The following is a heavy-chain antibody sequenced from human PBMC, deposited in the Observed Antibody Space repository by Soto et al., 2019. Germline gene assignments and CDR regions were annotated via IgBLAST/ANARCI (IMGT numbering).Heavy chain of an antibody. Sequence: QVQLVQSGAEVKKPGASVKVSCKASGYTFTSYGISWVRQAPGQGLEWMGWISAYNGNTNYAQKLQGRVTMTTDTSTSTAYMELRSLRSDDTAVYYCARVDPRDIVVVVAAYDYWGQGTLVTVSS. CDR1: GYTFTSYG. CDR2: ISAYNGNT. J-gene: IGHJ4*02. D-gene: IGHD2-15*01. CDR3: ARVDPRDIVVVVAAYDY. V-gene: IGHV1-18*01.